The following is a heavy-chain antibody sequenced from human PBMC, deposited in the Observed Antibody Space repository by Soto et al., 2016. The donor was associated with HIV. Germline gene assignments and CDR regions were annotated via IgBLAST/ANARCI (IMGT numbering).Heavy chain of an antibody. V-gene: IGHV3-74*01. Sequence: EVQLVESGGGLVQPGGSLRLSCAASGFTLSSYWMHWVREAPGKGLVWVSRINSDGSDTNCAASVKGRFTISRDNAKNTLYLQMNSLRAEDTAVYYCVRGTSSRGATVTLFDNVGPGTLVTVSS. D-gene: IGHD4-17*01. CDR3: VRGTSSRGATVTLFDN. CDR2: INSDGSDT. J-gene: IGHJ4*02. CDR1: GFTLSSYW.